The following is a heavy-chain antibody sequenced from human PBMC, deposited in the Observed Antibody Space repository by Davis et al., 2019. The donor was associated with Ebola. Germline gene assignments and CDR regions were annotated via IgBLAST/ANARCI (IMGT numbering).Heavy chain of an antibody. CDR2: ISAYNGNT. Sequence: ASVKVSCKASGFTFTHHGFSWVRQAPGQGLEWMGWISAYNGNTDYGQKFQGRVAMTTDTSTSTAYMELRSLRSDDTAVYYCARSVSMIHHGWFDSWGQGTLVTVSS. V-gene: IGHV1-18*01. J-gene: IGHJ5*01. D-gene: IGHD3-22*01. CDR3: ARSVSMIHHGWFDS. CDR1: GFTFTHHG.